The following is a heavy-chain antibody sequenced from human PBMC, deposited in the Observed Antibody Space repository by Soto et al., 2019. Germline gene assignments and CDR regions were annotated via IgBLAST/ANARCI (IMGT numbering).Heavy chain of an antibody. CDR3: ANSDAMVSGYFDY. CDR2: IYHSGST. Sequence: LSLTFAVSVGSISSGGYSWSWIRQPPGKVLEWIGYIYHSGSTYYNPSLKSRVTISVDTSKNQFSLKLSSVTAADTAVYYCANSDAMVSGYFDYWGQGTLVTVSS. D-gene: IGHD5-18*01. CDR1: VGSISSGGYS. V-gene: IGHV4-30-2*01. J-gene: IGHJ4*02.